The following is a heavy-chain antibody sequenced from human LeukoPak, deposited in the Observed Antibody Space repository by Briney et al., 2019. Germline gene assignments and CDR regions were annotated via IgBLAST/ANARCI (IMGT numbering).Heavy chain of an antibody. D-gene: IGHD1-7*01. Sequence: ASVKVSCKASGYTFTDYYIHWVRQAPGQGLEWMGWINPMTDATNFAQKLQGRVTMTSDTSIATVYMEVTRLTSADTAVYYCARADWELHRWFDPWGQGTLVSVSS. V-gene: IGHV1-2*02. J-gene: IGHJ5*02. CDR3: ARADWELHRWFDP. CDR1: GYTFTDYY. CDR2: INPMTDAT.